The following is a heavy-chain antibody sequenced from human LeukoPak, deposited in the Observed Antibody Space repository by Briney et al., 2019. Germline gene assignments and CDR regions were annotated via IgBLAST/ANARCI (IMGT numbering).Heavy chain of an antibody. D-gene: IGHD3-16*02. CDR2: VRYDGSNK. CDR3: AKGRGQSYPHYYFDS. Sequence: GGSLRLSCAASGFTFRSYDMHWVRQAPGKGLEWVAFVRYDGSNKYYADYVKGRFTISKDSSKNTLYLQMNSLRPEDTAVYYCAKGRGQSYPHYYFDSWGQGTLVTVSS. CDR1: GFTFRSYD. J-gene: IGHJ4*02. V-gene: IGHV3-30*02.